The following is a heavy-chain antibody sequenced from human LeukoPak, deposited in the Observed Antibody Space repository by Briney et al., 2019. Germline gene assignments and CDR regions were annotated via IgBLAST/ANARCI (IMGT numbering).Heavy chain of an antibody. V-gene: IGHV3-21*06. CDR2: ITGSGPYM. CDR3: VRDVGAVRGEVYFDY. Sequence: GGSLRLSCAASAFTFSNAWMSWVRQAPGKGLEWVSSITGSGPYMLYADSVKHRFTISRDNTKNLLYLEMNSLRAEDTAMYFCVRDVGAVRGEVYFDYWGQGTLVTVSS. D-gene: IGHD3-10*01. CDR1: AFTFSNAW. J-gene: IGHJ4*02.